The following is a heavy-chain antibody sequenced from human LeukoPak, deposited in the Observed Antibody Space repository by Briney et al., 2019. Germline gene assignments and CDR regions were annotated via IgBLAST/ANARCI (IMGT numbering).Heavy chain of an antibody. J-gene: IGHJ6*02. CDR2: ISSSSSTI. D-gene: IGHD6-6*01. Sequence: GGSLRLSCTASGFTFGDYAMSWVRQAPGKGLEWVSYISSSSSTIYYADSVKGRFTISRDNAKNSLYLQMNSLRAEDTAVYYCARDRPLAPFYGMDVWGQGTTVTVSS. CDR1: GFTFGDYA. V-gene: IGHV3-48*01. CDR3: ARDRPLAPFYGMDV.